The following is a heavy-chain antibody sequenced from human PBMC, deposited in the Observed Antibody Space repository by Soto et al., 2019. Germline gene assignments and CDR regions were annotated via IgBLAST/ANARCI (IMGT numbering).Heavy chain of an antibody. Sequence: SETLSLTCAVSGFPISSRSYSWGWIRQPPGERLVWIGNSYYHGNTYYNSSLRSRVTISVDTSNNQLSLKLRSVTAADTAVYYCARHDGFSSGWIIDYWGHGTLVTVSS. CDR1: GFPISSRSYS. CDR2: SYYHGNT. V-gene: IGHV4-39*01. J-gene: IGHJ4*01. CDR3: ARHDGFSSGWIIDY. D-gene: IGHD6-19*01.